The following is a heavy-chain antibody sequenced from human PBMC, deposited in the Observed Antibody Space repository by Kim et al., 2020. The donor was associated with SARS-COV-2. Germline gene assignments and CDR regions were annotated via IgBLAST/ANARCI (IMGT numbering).Heavy chain of an antibody. J-gene: IGHJ4*02. Sequence: SETLSLTCTISGGSISSSTYSWNWFRQPPGDELEWIWCIDSSGSTYYNPSLKSLVTLSVEACNNHFSLKLSSVTAADKALFCCTRHLFCCSWFGYWGQGT. D-gene: IGHD6-13*01. CDR3: TRHLFCCSWFGY. CDR2: IDSSGST. V-gene: IGHV4-39*01. CDR1: GGSISSSTYS.